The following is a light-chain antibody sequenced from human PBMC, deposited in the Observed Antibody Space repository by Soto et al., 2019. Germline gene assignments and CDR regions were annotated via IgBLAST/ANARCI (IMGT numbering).Light chain of an antibody. CDR2: GAS. V-gene: IGKV3D-20*02. Sequence: EIVLTQSPGTLSLSPGERATLSCRASQSVSSSYLAWYQQKPGQAPRLLIYGASSRATGIPDRFSGSGSGTDFSLTISRLEPEDFVVYYCQQRRSWQVTFGQGTRLEIK. CDR1: QSVSSSY. J-gene: IGKJ5*01. CDR3: QQRRSWQVT.